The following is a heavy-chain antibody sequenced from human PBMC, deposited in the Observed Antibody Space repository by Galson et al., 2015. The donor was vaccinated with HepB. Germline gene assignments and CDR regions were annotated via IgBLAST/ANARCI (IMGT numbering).Heavy chain of an antibody. CDR3: ARGALEVAGTPPDY. J-gene: IGHJ4*02. Sequence: SLRLSCAASGFTFSDYGMHWVRQAPGKGLEWVAVIWFDGTNKYYADSVKGRFTISRDNSKNTLYLQMNSLRVEDTAMYYCARGALEVAGTPPDYWGQGTLVTVSS. CDR2: IWFDGTNK. V-gene: IGHV3-33*08. D-gene: IGHD6-19*01. CDR1: GFTFSDYG.